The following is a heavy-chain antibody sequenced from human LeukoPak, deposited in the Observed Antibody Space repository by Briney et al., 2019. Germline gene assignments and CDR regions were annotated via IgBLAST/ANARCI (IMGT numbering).Heavy chain of an antibody. V-gene: IGHV3-7*01. D-gene: IGHD3-3*01. CDR3: ARGGAAFAESVY. CDR1: GFTLSSYW. J-gene: IGHJ4*02. Sequence: GGSLRLSCVASGFTLSSYWMSWVRQAPGKGLEWVANIDGDGSTEAYVDSLKGRFTISRDNAKNSLYLQMNNLRVEDTAVYYSARGGAAFAESVYWGQGTLVTVSS. CDR2: IDGDGSTE.